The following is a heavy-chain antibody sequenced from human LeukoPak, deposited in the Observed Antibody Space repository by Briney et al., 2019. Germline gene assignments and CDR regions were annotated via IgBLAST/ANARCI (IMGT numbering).Heavy chain of an antibody. CDR2: IRYDGSNK. V-gene: IGHV3-30*02. CDR3: AKGPLYEYQLLSDFDY. D-gene: IGHD2-2*01. CDR1: GFPFSAYA. J-gene: IGHJ4*02. Sequence: PGGSLRLSCAASGFPFSAYAMSWVRQAPGKGLEWVAFIRYDGSNKYYADSVKGRFTISRDNSKNTLYLQMNSLRAEDTAVYYCAKGPLYEYQLLSDFDYWGQGTLVTVSS.